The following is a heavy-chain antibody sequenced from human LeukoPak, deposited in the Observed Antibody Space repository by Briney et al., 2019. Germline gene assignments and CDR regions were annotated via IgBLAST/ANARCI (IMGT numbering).Heavy chain of an antibody. CDR1: GYSISSGYY. Sequence: SETLSLTCTVSGYSISSGYYWGWIRQPPGKGLEWIGSIYYSGSTYYNPSLKSRVTISVDTSKNQFSLKLSSVTAADTAVYYCARHKIGWGYSSSWADYWGQGTLVTVSS. J-gene: IGHJ4*02. CDR3: ARHKIGWGYSSSWADY. CDR2: IYYSGST. D-gene: IGHD6-13*01. V-gene: IGHV4-38-2*02.